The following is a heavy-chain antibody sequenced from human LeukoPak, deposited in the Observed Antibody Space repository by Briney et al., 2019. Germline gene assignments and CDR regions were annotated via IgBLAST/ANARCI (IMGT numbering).Heavy chain of an antibody. CDR3: ARRTVVLDF. J-gene: IGHJ4*02. D-gene: IGHD4-23*01. CDR1: GGSINKFY. CDR2: IYSSAST. Sequence: PSETLSLTCTVSGGSINKFYWSWIRQSPEKGLEWIGYIYSSASTTYNPSLKSRVSISVDTSKNQFSLKLTSMTAADTAVYYCARRTVVLDFWGQGTLVTVSS. V-gene: IGHV4-59*08.